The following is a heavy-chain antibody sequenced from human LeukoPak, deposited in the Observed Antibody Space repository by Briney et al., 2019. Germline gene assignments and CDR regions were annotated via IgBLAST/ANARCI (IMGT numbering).Heavy chain of an antibody. CDR3: ARLASYTTLVNGFDY. V-gene: IGHV4-39*01. CDR1: GGSISSSSYY. CDR2: IYYSGST. J-gene: IGHJ4*02. Sequence: SETLSLTCTVSGGSISSSSYYRGWIRQPPGKGLEWIGSIYYSGSTYYNPSLKSRITMSVDTSKNQFSLKLNSMTAADTAMYYCARLASYTTLVNGFDYWGQGTLVTVSS. D-gene: IGHD2/OR15-2a*01.